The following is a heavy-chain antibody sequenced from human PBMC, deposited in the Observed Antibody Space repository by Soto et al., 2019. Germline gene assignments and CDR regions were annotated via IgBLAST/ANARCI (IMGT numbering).Heavy chain of an antibody. CDR2: INPSDGST. D-gene: IGHD1-26*01. CDR1: GYTFTSYY. Sequence: QVQLVQSGAEVKKPGASVKVSCKASGYTFTSYYMHWVRQAPGQGLEWMGIINPSDGSTNYAQKSQRRVTMTRDTSTNTVSMELSSLRSEDTAVYYCARRVRATISFALWGQGTMVTVSS. V-gene: IGHV1-46*01. J-gene: IGHJ3*01. CDR3: ARRVRATISFAL.